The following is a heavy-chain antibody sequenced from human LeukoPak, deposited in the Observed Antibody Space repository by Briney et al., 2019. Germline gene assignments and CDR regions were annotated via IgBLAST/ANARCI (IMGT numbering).Heavy chain of an antibody. D-gene: IGHD3-9*01. V-gene: IGHV3-23*01. J-gene: IGHJ4*02. CDR1: GFTFSSYA. CDR2: ISGSGGST. CDR3: VKFLVPDPTDLDIFDS. Sequence: PGGSLRLSCAASGFTFSSYAMSWVRQAPGKGLEWVSAISGSGGSTYYADSVKGRFTISRDNSKNTLYLQMNSLTTEDTAVYSCVKFLVPDPTDLDIFDSWGQGTLITVSS.